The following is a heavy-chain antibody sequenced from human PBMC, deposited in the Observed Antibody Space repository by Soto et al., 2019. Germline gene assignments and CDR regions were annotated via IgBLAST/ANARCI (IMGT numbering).Heavy chain of an antibody. CDR2: INHSGST. Sequence: SETLSLTCAVYGGSFSGYYWSWIRQPPGKGLEWIGEINHSGSTNYNPSLKSRVTISVDTSKYPFSLKLSSVTAADTAVYYCARGSLSFYDISDYWGQGTLVTVSS. D-gene: IGHD3-9*01. CDR3: ARGSLSFYDISDY. J-gene: IGHJ4*02. CDR1: GGSFSGYY. V-gene: IGHV4-34*01.